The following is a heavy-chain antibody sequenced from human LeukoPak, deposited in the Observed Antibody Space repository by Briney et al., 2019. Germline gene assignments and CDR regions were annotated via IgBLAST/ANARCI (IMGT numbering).Heavy chain of an antibody. Sequence: SETLSLTCTVSGGSISSSAYYWGWSRQSPGKGLEWIGDVYYSGSTFYNPSLMSRVTISADTSMNQFSLKLSSVTAADTAVYYCARHSFYYYYYIDVWGKGTTVIVSS. V-gene: IGHV4-39*01. CDR3: ARHSFYYYYYIDV. CDR2: VYYSGST. CDR1: GGSISSSAYY. J-gene: IGHJ6*03.